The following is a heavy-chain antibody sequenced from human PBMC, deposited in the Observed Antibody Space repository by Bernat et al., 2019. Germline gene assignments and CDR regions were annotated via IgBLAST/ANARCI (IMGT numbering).Heavy chain of an antibody. CDR2: IWYDGSNK. Sequence: QVQLVESGGGVVQPGRSLRLPCAASGFTFSSYGMHWVRQAPGKGLEWVAVIWYDGSNKYYADSVNGRFTISRDNSTNTLYLQMNSLRAEDTAVYYCARAQSIAAYIDYWGQGTLVTVSS. D-gene: IGHD6-6*01. J-gene: IGHJ4*02. V-gene: IGHV3-33*01. CDR3: ARAQSIAAYIDY. CDR1: GFTFSSYG.